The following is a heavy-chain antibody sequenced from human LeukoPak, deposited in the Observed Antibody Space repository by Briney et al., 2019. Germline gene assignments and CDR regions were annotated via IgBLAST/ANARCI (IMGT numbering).Heavy chain of an antibody. J-gene: IGHJ4*02. Sequence: PGGSLRLSCAASGFTLSSYGMHWVRQAPGKGLEWVAFIRYDGSNKYYADSVKGRFTISRDNSKNTLYLQMNSLRAEDTAVYYCAKEGPGYYYGSGSHDYWGQGTLVTVSS. CDR1: GFTLSSYG. V-gene: IGHV3-30*02. CDR3: AKEGPGYYYGSGSHDY. CDR2: IRYDGSNK. D-gene: IGHD3-10*01.